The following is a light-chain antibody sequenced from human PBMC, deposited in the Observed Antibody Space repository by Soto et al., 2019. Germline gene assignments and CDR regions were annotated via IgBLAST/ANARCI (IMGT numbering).Light chain of an antibody. Sequence: QSVLTQPPSASATPGQTVTISCSGRSSNVGSNSVNWYQQVPGTSPKLVIYSNNQRPSGVPDRFSGSKSGTSASLAISGLQSEDEAHYYCAAWDDSLSGGVFGGGTKVTVL. V-gene: IGLV1-44*01. CDR1: SSNVGSNS. CDR2: SNN. J-gene: IGLJ3*02. CDR3: AAWDDSLSGGV.